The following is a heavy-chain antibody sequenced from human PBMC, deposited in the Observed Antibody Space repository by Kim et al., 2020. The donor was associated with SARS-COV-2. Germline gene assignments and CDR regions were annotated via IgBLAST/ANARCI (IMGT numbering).Heavy chain of an antibody. Sequence: ASVKVSCKTSGYTFTSYGISWVRQAPGQGLEWMGWVSAYNGHTNYAQKLQGRVTMTTDTSTTTAYMELRSLRSDDTAVYYCARDFHYYDRSGWDDVFDIW. CDR1: GYTFTSYG. J-gene: IGHJ3*02. D-gene: IGHD3-22*01. CDR2: VSAYNGHT. CDR3: ARDFHYYDRSGWDDVFDI. V-gene: IGHV1-18*01.